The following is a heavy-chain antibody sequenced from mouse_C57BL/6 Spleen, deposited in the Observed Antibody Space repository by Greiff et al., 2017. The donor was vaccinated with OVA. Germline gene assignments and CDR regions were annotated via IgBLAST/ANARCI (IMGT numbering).Heavy chain of an antibody. D-gene: IGHD4-1*01. CDR3: ARGVLTGAFAY. J-gene: IGHJ3*01. CDR1: GFTFSDYG. V-gene: IGHV5-17*01. CDR2: ISSGSSTI. Sequence: EVMLVESGGGLVKPGGSLKLSCAASGFTFSDYGMHWVRQAPEKGLEWVAYISSGSSTIYYADTVKGRFTISRDNAKNTLFLQMTSLRSEDTAMYYCARGVLTGAFAYWGQGTLVTVSA.